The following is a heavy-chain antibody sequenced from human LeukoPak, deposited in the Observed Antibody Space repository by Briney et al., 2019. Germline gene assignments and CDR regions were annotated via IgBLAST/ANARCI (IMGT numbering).Heavy chain of an antibody. CDR1: GGSISSYY. D-gene: IGHD3-22*01. J-gene: IGHJ4*02. Sequence: SGTLSLTCTVSGGSISSYYWSWIRQPPGKGLEWIGYIYYSGSTNYNPSLKSRVTISVDTSKNQFSLKLSSVTAADTAVYYCARGSEYYYDSSNFDYWGQGTLVTVSS. CDR3: ARGSEYYYDSSNFDY. CDR2: IYYSGST. V-gene: IGHV4-59*01.